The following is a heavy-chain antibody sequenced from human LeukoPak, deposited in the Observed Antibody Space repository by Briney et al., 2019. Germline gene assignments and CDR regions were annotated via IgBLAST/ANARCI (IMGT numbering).Heavy chain of an antibody. Sequence: GGSLRLSCTASGFTFSNFWMSWVRQAPGKGLEWVANIKQDGSEKYYADSVKGRFTISRDNAKNSLYLQMNSLRAEDTAVYYCARGDNDFWSGYVHYYYYYGMDVWGQGTTVTVSS. CDR3: ARGDNDFWSGYVHYYYYYGMDV. J-gene: IGHJ6*02. CDR1: GFTFSNFW. D-gene: IGHD3-3*01. V-gene: IGHV3-7*01. CDR2: IKQDGSEK.